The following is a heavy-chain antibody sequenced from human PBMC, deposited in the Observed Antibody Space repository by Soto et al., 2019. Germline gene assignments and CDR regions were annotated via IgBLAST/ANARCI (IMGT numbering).Heavy chain of an antibody. D-gene: IGHD2-2*01. CDR1: GFTFSSYA. J-gene: IGHJ6*02. CDR3: ARDRAIVVVPAAIGYYYYGMDV. V-gene: IGHV3-30-3*01. Sequence: GGSLRLSCAASGFTFSSYAMHWVRQAPGKGLEWVAVISYDGSNKYYADSVKGRFTISRDNSKNTLYLQMNSLRAEDTAVYYCARDRAIVVVPAAIGYYYYGMDVCGQGTTVTVSS. CDR2: ISYDGSNK.